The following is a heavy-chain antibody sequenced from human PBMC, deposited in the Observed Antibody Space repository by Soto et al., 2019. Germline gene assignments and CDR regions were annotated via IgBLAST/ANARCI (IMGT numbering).Heavy chain of an antibody. Sequence: SVKVSCKASGGTFSSYTISWVRQAPGQGLEWMGRIIPILGIANYAQKFQGRVTITADKSTSTAYMELSSLRSEDTAVYYCAREEVAAAGTHYYYYYGMDVWGQGTTVTVSS. V-gene: IGHV1-69*04. CDR3: AREEVAAAGTHYYYYYGMDV. D-gene: IGHD6-13*01. CDR1: GGTFSSYT. CDR2: IIPILGIA. J-gene: IGHJ6*02.